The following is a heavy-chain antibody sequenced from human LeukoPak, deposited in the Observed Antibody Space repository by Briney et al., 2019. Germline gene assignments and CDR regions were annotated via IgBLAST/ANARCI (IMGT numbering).Heavy chain of an antibody. J-gene: IGHJ4*02. Sequence: PGGSLRLSCAASGFTFSSYAMSWVRQAPGKGLELVSGISGSGGTTCYADSVKGRFTISRDNSKNTLYLQLNSLRAEDTAIYYCAKDLTYYYDSTGYYFDYWGQGTLVTVSS. CDR2: ISGSGGTT. CDR1: GFTFSSYA. D-gene: IGHD3-22*01. CDR3: AKDLTYYYDSTGYYFDY. V-gene: IGHV3-23*01.